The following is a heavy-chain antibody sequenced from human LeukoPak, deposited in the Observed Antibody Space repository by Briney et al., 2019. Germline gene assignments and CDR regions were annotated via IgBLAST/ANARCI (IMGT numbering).Heavy chain of an antibody. CDR2: IGQGSGTI. Sequence: PGRSPRLSCAASGFTFSSFSMNWVRQAPGKGLEWVSYIGQGSGTIYNADSVKGRFTISRDNAKNSLYLQMNSLRDEDTAVYYCAREGGYTYGYPGLLDYWGQGILVTVSS. D-gene: IGHD5-18*01. CDR3: AREGGYTYGYPGLLDY. J-gene: IGHJ4*02. V-gene: IGHV3-48*02. CDR1: GFTFSSFS.